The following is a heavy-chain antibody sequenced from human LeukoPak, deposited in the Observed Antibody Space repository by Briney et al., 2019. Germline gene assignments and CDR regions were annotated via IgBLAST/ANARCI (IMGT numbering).Heavy chain of an antibody. J-gene: IGHJ4*02. V-gene: IGHV1-69*04. CDR3: ARDFFHSSSWSDY. D-gene: IGHD6-13*01. Sequence: ASVKVSCKASGGTFSSYAISWVRQAPGQGLEWMGRIIPILGIANYAQKFQGRVTITADKSTSTAHMELSSLRSEDTAVYYCARDFFHSSSWSDYWGQGTLVTVSS. CDR1: GGTFSSYA. CDR2: IIPILGIA.